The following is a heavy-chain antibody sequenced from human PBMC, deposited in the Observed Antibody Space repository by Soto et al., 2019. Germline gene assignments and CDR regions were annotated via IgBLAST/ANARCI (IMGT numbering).Heavy chain of an antibody. CDR3: ASRDDYGDYSAFDI. CDR1: GGSISSYY. D-gene: IGHD4-17*01. CDR2: IYYSGST. J-gene: IGHJ3*02. Sequence: PSETLSLTCTVSGGSISSYYLSWIRQPPGKRLECIGYIYYSGSTNYNPSLKSRVTISVDTSKNQFSLKLSSVTAADTAVYYCASRDDYGDYSAFDIWGQGTMVTVS. V-gene: IGHV4-59*08.